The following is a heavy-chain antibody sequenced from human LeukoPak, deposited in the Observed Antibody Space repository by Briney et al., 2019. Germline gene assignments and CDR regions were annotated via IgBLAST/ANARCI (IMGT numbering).Heavy chain of an antibody. J-gene: IGHJ5*02. CDR2: IYYSGST. Sequence: SETLSLTCTVSGGSISSSSYYWGWIRQPPGKGLEWIGSIYYSGSTYYNPSLKSRVTISVDTSKNQFSLKLSSVTAADTAVYYCAREYSRGGFDPWGQGTLVTVSS. CDR1: GGSISSSSYY. CDR3: AREYSRGGFDP. D-gene: IGHD6-13*01. V-gene: IGHV4-39*07.